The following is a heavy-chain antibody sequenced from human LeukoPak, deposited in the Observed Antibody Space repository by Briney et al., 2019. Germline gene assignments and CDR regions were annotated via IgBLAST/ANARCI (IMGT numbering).Heavy chain of an antibody. CDR2: MSGSGGST. D-gene: IGHD6-13*01. CDR3: AKDKGIAAAPLDYMDV. Sequence: GGSLRLSCAASGFTFSNYAMNWVRQTPGKGLEWVSVMSGSGGSTYYADSVKGRFTISRDNSKSTVYLEMNSLRAEDTAVYYCAKDKGIAAAPLDYMDVWGKGTTVTVSS. J-gene: IGHJ6*03. CDR1: GFTFSNYA. V-gene: IGHV3-23*01.